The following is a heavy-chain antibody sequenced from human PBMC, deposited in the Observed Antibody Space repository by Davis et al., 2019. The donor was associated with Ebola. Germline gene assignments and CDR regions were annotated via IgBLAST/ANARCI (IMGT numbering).Heavy chain of an antibody. CDR2: FSGSGGST. Sequence: GGSLSLSCPVPGFTFGSFAMSWVRQPPGKGLGWASAFSGSGGSTYYADSVKGRFTISRDNSKNTLYLQMNSLRAEDTAVYYCAKFSSGWYLDYWGQGTLVTVSS. CDR1: GFTFGSFA. V-gene: IGHV3-23*01. D-gene: IGHD6-19*01. CDR3: AKFSSGWYLDY. J-gene: IGHJ4*02.